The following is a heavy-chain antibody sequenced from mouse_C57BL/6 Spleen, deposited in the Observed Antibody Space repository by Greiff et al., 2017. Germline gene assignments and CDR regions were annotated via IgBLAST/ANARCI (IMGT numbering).Heavy chain of an antibody. CDR1: GYTFTSYW. J-gene: IGHJ3*01. D-gene: IGHD3-2*02. Sequence: VKLQQPGAELVRPGSSVKLSCKASGYTFTSYWMDWVKQRPGQGLEWIGNIYPSDSETHYNQKFKDKATLTVDKSSSTAYMQLSSLTSEDSAVYYCARERTAQASFAYWGQGTLVTVSA. V-gene: IGHV1-61*01. CDR3: ARERTAQASFAY. CDR2: IYPSDSET.